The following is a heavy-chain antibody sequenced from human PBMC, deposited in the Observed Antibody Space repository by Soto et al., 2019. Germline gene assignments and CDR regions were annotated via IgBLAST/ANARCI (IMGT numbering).Heavy chain of an antibody. V-gene: IGHV3-23*01. Sequence: XASLLLSFAASGLTFSSYAMSWVRQAPGKGLEWVSAISGSGGSTYYADSVKGRFTISRDNSKNTLYLQMNRLRAEDTAVYYCAKSIASKTRPLGKYFDLWGRGTLVTVSS. D-gene: IGHD6-6*01. J-gene: IGHJ2*01. CDR2: ISGSGGST. CDR3: AKSIASKTRPLGKYFDL. CDR1: GLTFSSYA.